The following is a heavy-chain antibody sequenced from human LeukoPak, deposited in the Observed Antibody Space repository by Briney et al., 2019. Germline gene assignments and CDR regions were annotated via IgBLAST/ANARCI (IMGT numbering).Heavy chain of an antibody. Sequence: PGGSLRLSCAASGFTISNYAMSWVRQAPGKGLEWVSGITARASSTYYADSVKGRVTISRDNSKNTLFLQLNGLRGEDAAVYYCAKTYMWSIDAFHMWGQGIMVTVSS. J-gene: IGHJ3*02. CDR2: ITARASST. V-gene: IGHV3-23*01. CDR3: AKTYMWSIDAFHM. D-gene: IGHD2-8*02. CDR1: GFTISNYA.